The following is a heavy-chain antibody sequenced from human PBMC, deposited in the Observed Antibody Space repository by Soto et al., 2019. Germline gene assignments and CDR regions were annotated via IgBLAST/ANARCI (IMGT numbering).Heavy chain of an antibody. J-gene: IGHJ4*02. Sequence: GGSLRLSCAASGFTFSSYAMSWVRQAPGKGLEWVSAISGSGGSTYYADSVKGRFTISRDNAKNTLYLQMNSLRAEDTAVYYCARDLEVWVFGAHPPSYFDYWGQGTLVTVSS. CDR1: GFTFSSYA. CDR3: ARDLEVWVFGAHPPSYFDY. V-gene: IGHV3-23*01. CDR2: ISGSGGST. D-gene: IGHD3-3*01.